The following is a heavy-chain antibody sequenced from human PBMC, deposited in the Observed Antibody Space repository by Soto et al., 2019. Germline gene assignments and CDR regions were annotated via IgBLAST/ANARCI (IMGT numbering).Heavy chain of an antibody. CDR2: IGSKGETYAT. J-gene: IGHJ4*02. CDR1: GFTFGASA. CDR3: AKDIHPGRDGYHYGGDC. V-gene: IGHV3-73*01. Sequence: GGSLRLSCAASGFTFGASALQWVRQASGKGLEWLGRIGSKGETYATAYAASVKGRFTISRDDSKNTAYPQMNSLESEDTAVYYCAKDIHPGRDGYHYGGDCWGQGTLVTVSS. D-gene: IGHD5-12*01.